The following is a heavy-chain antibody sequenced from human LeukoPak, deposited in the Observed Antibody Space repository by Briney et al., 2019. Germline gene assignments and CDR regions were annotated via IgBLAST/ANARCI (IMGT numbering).Heavy chain of an antibody. D-gene: IGHD6-6*01. Sequence: GGSLRLSCAASGFTFSSYAMHWVRQAPGKGLEWVAVISYDGSNKYYADSVKGRFTISRDNSKNTLYLQMNSLRAEDTAVYYCAKVGFSSWSHYYGMDVWGQGTTVTVSS. CDR3: AKVGFSSWSHYYGMDV. CDR2: ISYDGSNK. V-gene: IGHV3-30-3*01. CDR1: GFTFSSYA. J-gene: IGHJ6*02.